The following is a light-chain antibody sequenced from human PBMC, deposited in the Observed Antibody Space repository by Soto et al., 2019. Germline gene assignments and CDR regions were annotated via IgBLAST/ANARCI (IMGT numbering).Light chain of an antibody. CDR1: QSISNY. J-gene: IGKJ1*01. V-gene: IGKV1-39*01. Sequence: IQMTHSPSSLSASVGDRVTITCRASQSISNYLNWYQQKPGKAPKLLIYTASTLQSGVPSRFTSSGSGTDFTLTISSLQPEDFATYYCQHYNSYSEAFGQGTKVDIK. CDR3: QHYNSYSEA. CDR2: TAS.